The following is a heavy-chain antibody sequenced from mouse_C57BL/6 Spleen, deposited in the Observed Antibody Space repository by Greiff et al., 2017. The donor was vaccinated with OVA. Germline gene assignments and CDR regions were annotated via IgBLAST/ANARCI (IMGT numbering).Heavy chain of an antibody. Sequence: EVNVVESGGGLVQSGRSLRLSCATSGFTFSDFYMEWVRQAPGKGLEWIAASRNKANDYTTEYSASVKGRFIVSRDTSQSILYLQMNALRAEDTAIYYCARDVYYDYDGYFDYWGQGTTLTVSS. CDR3: ARDVYYDYDGYFDY. CDR2: SRNKANDYTT. J-gene: IGHJ2*01. V-gene: IGHV7-1*01. CDR1: GFTFSDFY. D-gene: IGHD2-4*01.